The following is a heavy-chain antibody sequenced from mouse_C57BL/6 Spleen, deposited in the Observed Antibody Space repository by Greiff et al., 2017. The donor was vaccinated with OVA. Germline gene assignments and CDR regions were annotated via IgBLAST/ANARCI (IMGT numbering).Heavy chain of an antibody. J-gene: IGHJ1*03. D-gene: IGHD2-5*01. Sequence: QVQLQQPGTELVKPGASVKLSCKASGYTFTSYWMHWVKQRPGQGLEWIGNINPSNGGTNYNEKFKSKATLTVDKSSSTAYMQLSSLTSEDSAVYYWARWRYSNDWYFDVWGTGTTVTVSA. V-gene: IGHV1-53*01. CDR2: INPSNGGT. CDR3: ARWRYSNDWYFDV. CDR1: GYTFTSYW.